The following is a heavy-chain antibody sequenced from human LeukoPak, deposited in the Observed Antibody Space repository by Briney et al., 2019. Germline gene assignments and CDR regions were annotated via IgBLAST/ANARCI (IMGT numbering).Heavy chain of an antibody. J-gene: IGHJ6*03. CDR3: ARGGDSTRYYYYYYMDV. CDR2: INPSGGST. Sequence: GASVKVSCKASGYTFTSYYMHWVRQAPGQGLEWMGIINPSGGSTSYAQKFQGRVTMTRDMSTSTVYMELSSLRSEDTGVYYCARGGDSTRYYYYYYMDVWGKGTTVTVSS. CDR1: GYTFTSYY. D-gene: IGHD6-25*01. V-gene: IGHV1-46*01.